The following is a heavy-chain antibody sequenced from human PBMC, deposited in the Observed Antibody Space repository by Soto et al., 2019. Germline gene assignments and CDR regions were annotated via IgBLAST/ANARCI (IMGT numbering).Heavy chain of an antibody. CDR3: AKPSYTFGVVIVGAFDY. V-gene: IGHV3-23*01. J-gene: IGHJ4*02. CDR2: ISGSDDNR. D-gene: IGHD3-3*01. CDR1: GFAFSTYA. Sequence: EVQLLESEGGLVQPGGSLRLSCAASGFAFSTYAMSWVRQAPGKGLEWVSGISGSDDNRYYADSVKGRFTISRDNSKNTVYLQMNSLRVEDTATYHCAKPSYTFGVVIVGAFDYWGQGALVTVSS.